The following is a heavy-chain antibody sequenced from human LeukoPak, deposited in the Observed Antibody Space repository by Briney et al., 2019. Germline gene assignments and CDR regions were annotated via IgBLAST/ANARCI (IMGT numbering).Heavy chain of an antibody. D-gene: IGHD3-3*01. CDR3: ARDQTPLRFLEWLSSMDV. V-gene: IGHV1-69*04. Sequence: ASVKVSCKASGGTFSSYAISWVRQAPGQGLEWMGRIIPILGIANYAQKFQGRVTITADKSTSTAYMELSSLRSEDTAVYYCARDQTPLRFLEWLSSMDVWGQGTTVTVSS. CDR1: GGTFSSYA. J-gene: IGHJ6*02. CDR2: IIPILGIA.